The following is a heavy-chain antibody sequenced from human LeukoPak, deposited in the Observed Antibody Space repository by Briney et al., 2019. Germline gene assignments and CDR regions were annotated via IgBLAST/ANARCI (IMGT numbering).Heavy chain of an antibody. J-gene: IGHJ4*02. D-gene: IGHD6-13*01. V-gene: IGHV3-23*01. CDR3: AKDSAAAAPLGYFDY. CDR1: GFTFSSYP. Sequence: LGGSLRLSCAASGFTFSSYPMGWAGQAPGKGLGWVPAISGSGGSTYYADSVKGRFTISRDNSKNTLYLQMNSLRAEDTAVYYCAKDSAAAAPLGYFDYWGQGTLVTVSS. CDR2: ISGSGGST.